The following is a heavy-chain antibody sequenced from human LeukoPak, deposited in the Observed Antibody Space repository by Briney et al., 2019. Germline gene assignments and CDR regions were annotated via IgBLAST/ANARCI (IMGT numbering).Heavy chain of an antibody. CDR2: IYYCGST. D-gene: IGHD1-26*01. J-gene: IGHJ4*02. CDR1: GGSTSSRSYY. V-gene: IGHV4-39*01. CDR3: ARQVLIQQTGYSGSYYFDY. Sequence: PSETLSLTCTVSGGSTSSRSYYWGWIRQPPGKGLEWIGSIYYCGSTYYNPSLKSRVTISVDTSKNQLSLKLRSVTAADTAVYYCARQVLIQQTGYSGSYYFDYWGQGTLVTVSS.